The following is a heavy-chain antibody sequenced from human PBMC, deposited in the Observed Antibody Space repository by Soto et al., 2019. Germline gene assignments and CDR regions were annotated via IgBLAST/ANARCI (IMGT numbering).Heavy chain of an antibody. CDR3: ARIKISNRENNWFDP. CDR2: IHYSGGA. CDR1: GGSINSGGFY. D-gene: IGHD1-26*01. Sequence: SETLSLTCIVSGGSINSGGFYWSWIRQQPGKSLEWIGYIHYSGGAYYNPSLKGRVTISIDSSKTQFSLNLSSVTAADTAMYYCARIKISNRENNWFDPWGQGMLVTVSS. J-gene: IGHJ5*02. V-gene: IGHV4-31*03.